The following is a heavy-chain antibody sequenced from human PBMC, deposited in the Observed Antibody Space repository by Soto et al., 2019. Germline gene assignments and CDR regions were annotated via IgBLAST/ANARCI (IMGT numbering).Heavy chain of an antibody. V-gene: IGHV4-34*01. J-gene: IGHJ6*03. Sequence: SETLALPWAGYGGSFSGYYWSWIRQPPGKGLEWIGEINHSGSTNYNPSLKSRVTISVNTSKNQFSLKLSSVTAADQAVYYCASSKNDSNENQNHYYYSYMDVWGKGTTVTVSS. CDR3: ASSKNDSNENQNHYYYSYMDV. CDR1: GGSFSGYY. D-gene: IGHD4-4*01. CDR2: INHSGST.